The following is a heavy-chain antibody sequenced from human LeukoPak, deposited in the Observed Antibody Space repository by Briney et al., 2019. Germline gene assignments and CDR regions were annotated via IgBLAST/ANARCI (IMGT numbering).Heavy chain of an antibody. D-gene: IGHD2-8*01. CDR2: INHSGST. Sequence: SETLSLTCAVYGGSFSGYYWSWIRQPPGKGLEWTGEINHSGSTNYNPSLKSRVTISVDTSKNQFSLKLSSVTAADTAVYYCARLIVGCSDGVCYKGHVSWGQGTLVTVSS. V-gene: IGHV4-34*01. J-gene: IGHJ5*01. CDR3: ARLIVGCSDGVCYKGHVS. CDR1: GGSFSGYY.